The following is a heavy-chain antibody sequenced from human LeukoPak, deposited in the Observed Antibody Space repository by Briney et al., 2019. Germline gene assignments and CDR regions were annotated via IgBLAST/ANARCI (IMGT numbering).Heavy chain of an antibody. CDR3: ARSYGSGTIQH. CDR1: GFTFSSYS. Sequence: PGGSLRLSCAASGFTFSSYSMNWVRQAPGKGLEWVSYISSSSTIYYADSVKGRFTISRDNAKNSLYLQMNSLRAEDTAVYYCARSYGSGTIQHWGQGTLVTVSS. J-gene: IGHJ1*01. D-gene: IGHD3-10*01. CDR2: ISSSSTI. V-gene: IGHV3-48*01.